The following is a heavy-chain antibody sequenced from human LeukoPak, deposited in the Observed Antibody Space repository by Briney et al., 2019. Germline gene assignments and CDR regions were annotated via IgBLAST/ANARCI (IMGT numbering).Heavy chain of an antibody. CDR1: GFTFSSYS. Sequence: GGSLRLSCAASGFTFSSYSMTWVRQAPGMGLEWVSYIWDSGTPIYYADSVKGRFTISRDNAKNLLYLQMNSLRAEDTAVYYCAKDPASWSQGYFDYWGQGTLVTVAS. V-gene: IGHV3-48*01. J-gene: IGHJ4*02. D-gene: IGHD6-13*01. CDR2: IWDSGTPI. CDR3: AKDPASWSQGYFDY.